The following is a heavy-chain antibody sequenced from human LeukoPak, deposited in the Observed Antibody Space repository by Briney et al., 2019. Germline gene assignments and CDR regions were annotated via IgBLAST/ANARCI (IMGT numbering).Heavy chain of an antibody. D-gene: IGHD1-26*01. V-gene: IGHV4-4*02. CDR3: ARDVMVGATTYIYGVFDP. CDR2: IHHSGRT. Sequence: SETLSLTCAVSGASISSGNWWSWVRQPPGKGLEWVGEIHHSGRTNYNPSLKSRVTISVDKSKNQFSLKLTSVTAADTAVYYCARDVMVGATTYIYGVFDPWGQGTLVTVSS. J-gene: IGHJ5*02. CDR1: GASISSGNW.